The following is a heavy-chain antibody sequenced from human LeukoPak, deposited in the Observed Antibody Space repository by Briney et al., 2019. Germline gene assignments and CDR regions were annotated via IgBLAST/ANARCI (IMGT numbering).Heavy chain of an antibody. CDR3: TRGVVLNAFDI. CDR2: INSDGSIT. D-gene: IGHD3-22*01. J-gene: IGHJ3*02. V-gene: IGHV3-74*01. CDR1: GFTFSNYS. Sequence: GGSLRLSCAASGFTFSNYSMHWVRQAPGKGLVWVSRINSDGSITNYADAVKGRFTVSRDNAKNTLYLQMNSLRAEDAAVYYCTRGVVLNAFDIWGQGTMVTVSS.